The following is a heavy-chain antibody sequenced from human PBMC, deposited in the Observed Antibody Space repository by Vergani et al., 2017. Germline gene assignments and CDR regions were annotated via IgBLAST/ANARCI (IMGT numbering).Heavy chain of an antibody. Sequence: EVQLVESGGGLVQPGGSLRLSCAASGFSFSSYSMNWVRQAPGKGLEWVASISGSSSYVFYRDSVEGRFTITRDNAKKSVYLQMNRLRAEDTAMYFCARGLWDCTHIRCSPPSYWGQGTQVTVSS. CDR1: GFSFSSYS. CDR2: ISGSSSYV. D-gene: IGHD2-8*01. CDR3: ARGLWDCTHIRCSPPSY. J-gene: IGHJ4*02. V-gene: IGHV3-21*01.